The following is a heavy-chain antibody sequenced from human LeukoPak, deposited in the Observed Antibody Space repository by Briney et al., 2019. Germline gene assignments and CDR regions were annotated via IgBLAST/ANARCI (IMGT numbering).Heavy chain of an antibody. CDR2: INPNSGGT. V-gene: IGHV1-2*02. D-gene: IGHD1-7*01. CDR3: ARVSRRITGTTFKQYNWFDP. J-gene: IGHJ5*02. Sequence: GASVKVSCKASGYTFTGYYMHWVRQAPGQGLERMGWINPNSGGTNYAQKFQGRVTMTRDTSISTAYMELSRLRSDDTAVYYCARVSRRITGTTFKQYNWFDPWGQGTLVTVSS. CDR1: GYTFTGYY.